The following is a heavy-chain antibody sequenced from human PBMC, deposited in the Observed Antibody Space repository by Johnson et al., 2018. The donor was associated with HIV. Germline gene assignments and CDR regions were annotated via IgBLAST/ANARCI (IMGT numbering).Heavy chain of an antibody. V-gene: IGHV3-7*03. CDR2: IKQDGSEK. J-gene: IGHJ3*02. CDR3: AKGMNLDAFDI. D-gene: IGHD1-14*01. Sequence: VKLVESGGGVAQPGRSLRLSCAASGFTFSSYAMHWVRQAPGKGLEWVANIKQDGSEKYSVDSVKGRFTISRDNSKNTLYLQMNSLRAEDTAVYYCAKGMNLDAFDIWGQGTMVTVSS. CDR1: GFTFSSYA.